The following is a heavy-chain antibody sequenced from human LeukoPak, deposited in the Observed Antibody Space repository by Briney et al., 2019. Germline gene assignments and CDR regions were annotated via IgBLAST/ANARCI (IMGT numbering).Heavy chain of an antibody. Sequence: SETLSLTCAVYGGSFSGYYWSWIRQPPGKGLEWIGEVNHSGSTNYNPSLKSRVTISVDTSKNQFSLKLSSVTAADTAVYYCARGGIGLDYWGQGTLVTVSS. J-gene: IGHJ4*02. CDR2: VNHSGST. V-gene: IGHV4-34*01. CDR1: GGSFSGYY. CDR3: ARGGIGLDY.